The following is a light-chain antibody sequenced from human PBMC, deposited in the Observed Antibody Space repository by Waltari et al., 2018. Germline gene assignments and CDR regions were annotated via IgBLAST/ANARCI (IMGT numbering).Light chain of an antibody. CDR1: KSISRY. J-gene: IGKJ1*01. CDR3: QKYGTLPAT. V-gene: IGKV3-20*01. CDR2: DAA. Sequence: EIMLTQSPGILSLSPGERATLSCRASKSISRYLAWYQQKPGQAPRLRIYDAASSATGIPDRFSGSGSGTDFSLTISRLEPEDSAVYYCQKYGTLPATFGQGTKVEIK.